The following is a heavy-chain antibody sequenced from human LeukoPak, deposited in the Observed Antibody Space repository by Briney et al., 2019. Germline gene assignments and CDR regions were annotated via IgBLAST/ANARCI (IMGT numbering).Heavy chain of an antibody. J-gene: IGHJ4*02. CDR3: ARSYGLGGNYFDY. CDR2: INPNSGGT. CDR1: GYTFTGYY. D-gene: IGHD3-16*01. Sequence: GASVKVSCKASGYTFTGYYMRWVRQAPGQGLEWMGWINPNSGGTNYAQKFQGRVTMTRDTSISTAYMELSRLRSDDTAVYYCARSYGLGGNYFDYWGQGTLVTVSS. V-gene: IGHV1-2*02.